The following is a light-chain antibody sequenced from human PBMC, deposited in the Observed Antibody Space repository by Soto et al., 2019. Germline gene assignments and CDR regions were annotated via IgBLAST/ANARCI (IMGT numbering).Light chain of an antibody. CDR2: DNN. CDR1: SSNIGNNY. J-gene: IGLJ2*01. Sequence: QSVLTQPPSVSAAPGQQVTISCSGSSSNIGNNYVSWYQQLPGTAPKLLIYDNNKRPTGIPDRFSGSKSGTAGTLDITGLHTGDEADYYCATWDYSLTGEVFGGGTKLTVL. CDR3: ATWDYSLTGEV. V-gene: IGLV1-51*01.